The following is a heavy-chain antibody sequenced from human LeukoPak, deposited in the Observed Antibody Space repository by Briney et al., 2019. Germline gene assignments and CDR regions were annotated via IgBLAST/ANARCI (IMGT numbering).Heavy chain of an antibody. D-gene: IGHD3-3*01. J-gene: IGHJ5*02. Sequence: SVKVSCKASGGTFSSYAISWVRQAPGQGLEWMGGIIPIFGTANYAQKFQGRVTITADESTSTAYMELSSLRSEDTAVYYCAKEMRATLPGDYYDFWSGQAAWGQGTLVTVSS. CDR2: IIPIFGTA. V-gene: IGHV1-69*13. CDR1: GGTFSSYA. CDR3: AKEMRATLPGDYYDFWSGQAA.